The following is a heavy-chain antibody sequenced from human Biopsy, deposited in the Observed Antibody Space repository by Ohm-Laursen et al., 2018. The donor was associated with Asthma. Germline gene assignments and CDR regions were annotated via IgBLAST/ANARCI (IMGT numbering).Heavy chain of an antibody. Sequence: SQTLSLTCPVSGDSITSGGCCWNWIRQHPGKGLEWIGYIHHSGTSYFNPSLKSRVSFSRDTSKNQFSLRLSSVTAADTAMYYCARIPRGSGSYFVDYWGQGTMVTVSS. CDR2: IHHSGTS. V-gene: IGHV4-31*03. D-gene: IGHD3-22*01. CDR3: ARIPRGSGSYFVDY. CDR1: GDSITSGGCC. J-gene: IGHJ4*02.